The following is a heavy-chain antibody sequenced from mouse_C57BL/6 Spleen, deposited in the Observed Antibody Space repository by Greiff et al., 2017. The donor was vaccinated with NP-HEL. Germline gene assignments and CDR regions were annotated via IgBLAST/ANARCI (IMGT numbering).Heavy chain of an antibody. CDR3: ARASSSYWYFDY. V-gene: IGHV1-64*01. D-gene: IGHD1-1*01. Sequence: QVQLKQPGAELVKPGASVKLSCKASGYTFTSYWMHWVKQRPGQGLEWIGMIHPNSGSTNYNEKFKSKATLTVDKSSSTAYMQLSSLTSEDSAVYYCARASSSYWYFDYWGQGTTLTVSS. J-gene: IGHJ2*01. CDR2: IHPNSGST. CDR1: GYTFTSYW.